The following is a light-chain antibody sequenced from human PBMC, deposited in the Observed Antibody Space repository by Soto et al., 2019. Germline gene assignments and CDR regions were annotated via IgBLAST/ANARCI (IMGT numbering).Light chain of an antibody. Sequence: QSVLTQPPSASGTPGQRVTLSCSGSSSNIGSNYVSWYQQLPGTAPKVLIYSNNQRPSGVPDRFSGSKSGTSASLAISGLQSEDAADYYCAAWDESLNGPVFGGGTKVTVL. J-gene: IGLJ2*01. CDR2: SNN. CDR3: AAWDESLNGPV. CDR1: SSNIGSNY. V-gene: IGLV1-44*01.